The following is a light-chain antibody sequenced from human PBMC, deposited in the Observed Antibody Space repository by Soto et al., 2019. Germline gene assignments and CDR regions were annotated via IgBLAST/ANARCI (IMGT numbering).Light chain of an antibody. J-gene: IGLJ1*01. CDR1: SSDLAIYNY. CDR2: QVT. Sequence: QSVLTQPASVCGYPGQSITISCTGTSSDLAIYNYVSWYQQQPGKAPKLMIYQVTNRPSGVSNRSSGSRSGNTASLTISGLQAEDEADYYCSSYTDSSNYVFGTGTKGTVL. CDR3: SSYTDSSNYV. V-gene: IGLV2-14*01.